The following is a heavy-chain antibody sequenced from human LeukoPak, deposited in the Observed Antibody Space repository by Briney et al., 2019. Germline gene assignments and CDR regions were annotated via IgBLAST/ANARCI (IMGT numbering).Heavy chain of an antibody. CDR1: GFTFSSSW. Sequence: GGSLRLSCAASGFTFSSSWMSWLRQAPWQGLEWVANVKPGGSDKYLVGSVKGRFTVSRDNAKNSLYLQMNSLRAEDTAVYYCATSRHNSFDPWGQGTLVTVSS. J-gene: IGHJ5*02. CDR3: ATSRHNSFDP. V-gene: IGHV3-7*05. D-gene: IGHD1-1*01. CDR2: VKPGGSDK.